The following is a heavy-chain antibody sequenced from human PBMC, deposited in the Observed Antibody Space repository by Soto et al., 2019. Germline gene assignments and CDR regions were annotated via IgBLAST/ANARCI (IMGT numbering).Heavy chain of an antibody. Sequence: HPGGSLRLSCAASGFTFSSYAMSWVRQAPGKGLEWVSAISGSGGSTYYADSVKGRFTISRDNSKNTLYLQMNSLRAEDTAVYYCAKDVGGVPAAPDHYFDYWGQGTLVTVLL. D-gene: IGHD2-2*01. V-gene: IGHV3-23*01. J-gene: IGHJ4*02. CDR3: AKDVGGVPAAPDHYFDY. CDR1: GFTFSSYA. CDR2: ISGSGGST.